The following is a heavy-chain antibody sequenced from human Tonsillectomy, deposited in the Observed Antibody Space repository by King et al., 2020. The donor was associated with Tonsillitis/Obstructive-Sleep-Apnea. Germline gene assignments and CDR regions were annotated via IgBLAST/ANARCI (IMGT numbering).Heavy chain of an antibody. Sequence: VQLQESGPGLVKPSETLSLTCTVAGGSIISYYWSWIRQPPGKGLEWIGYIFYTGSTNYNPSLKGRVTISVDTSKNQVSLKLNSVTAADTAVYYCPRLTGSSGWGVYYYYYMDVWGKGTTATVSS. J-gene: IGHJ6*03. CDR3: PRLTGSSGWGVYYYYYMDV. CDR1: GGSIISYY. CDR2: IFYTGST. D-gene: IGHD6-6*01. V-gene: IGHV4-59*08.